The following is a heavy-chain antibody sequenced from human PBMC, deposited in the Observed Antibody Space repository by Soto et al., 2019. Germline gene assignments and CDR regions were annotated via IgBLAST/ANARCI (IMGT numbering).Heavy chain of an antibody. CDR1: GFTFSDYN. J-gene: IGHJ3*02. V-gene: IGHV3-21*02. D-gene: IGHD7-27*01. Sequence: EIQLVESGGGLAKPGGSLRLSCTASGFTFSDYNINWVRQAPGKGLEWVSSISSASSFIYYADSLKGRFTISRDNAKNLVYLQIDSLSAEDTALYYCARGSISWGPGAFDIWGQGTMVTVSS. CDR3: ARGSISWGPGAFDI. CDR2: ISSASSFI.